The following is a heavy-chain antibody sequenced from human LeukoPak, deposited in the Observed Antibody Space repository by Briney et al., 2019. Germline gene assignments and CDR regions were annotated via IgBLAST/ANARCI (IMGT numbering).Heavy chain of an antibody. CDR3: ARGKSKFDY. Sequence: LRLSCAASGFTFSSYSMNWVRQAPGKGLEWIGYIYYSGSTDYNPSLKSRVTISVDTSKNQFSLKLSSVTAADTAVYYCARGKSKFDYWGQGTLVTVSS. CDR1: GFTFSSYS. V-gene: IGHV4-30-4*08. J-gene: IGHJ4*02. CDR2: IYYSGST.